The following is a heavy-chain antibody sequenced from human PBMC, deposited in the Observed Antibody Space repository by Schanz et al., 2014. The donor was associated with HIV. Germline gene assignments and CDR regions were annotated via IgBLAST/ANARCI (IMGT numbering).Heavy chain of an antibody. D-gene: IGHD5-18*01. J-gene: IGHJ6*02. CDR2: IRSKAYGGTP. V-gene: IGHV3-49*04. CDR1: GFTFDNYG. Sequence: VQLVESGGGVVQPGKSLRLSCAASGFTFDNYGMHWVRQAPGKGLEWVGSIRSKAYGGTPEYAASVTGRFTISRDDSKNSVYLQMNSLNIEDTAVYYCRGYRFYYGVDFWGQGTTVTVS. CDR3: RGYRFYYGVDF.